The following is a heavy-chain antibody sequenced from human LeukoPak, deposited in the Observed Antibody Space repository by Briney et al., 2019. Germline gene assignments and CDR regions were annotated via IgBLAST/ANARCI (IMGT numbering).Heavy chain of an antibody. CDR1: GGSFSGYY. D-gene: IGHD3-10*01. CDR3: ARGPMARHAFDF. V-gene: IGHV4-34*01. J-gene: IGHJ3*01. Sequence: SETLSLTCAVYGGSFSGYYWSWIRQPPGKGLEWIGEINHSGSTNYNASLKTRITISLDTSANSFSLKMTSVTAADTALYFCARGPMARHAFDFWGRGTMVTVSS. CDR2: INHSGST.